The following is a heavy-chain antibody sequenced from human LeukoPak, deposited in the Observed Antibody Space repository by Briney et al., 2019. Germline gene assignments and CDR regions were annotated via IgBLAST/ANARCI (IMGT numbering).Heavy chain of an antibody. V-gene: IGHV3-53*01. CDR3: ARDGDYYDSSGYPMDY. CDR1: GFKFDNYE. J-gene: IGHJ4*02. D-gene: IGHD3-22*01. Sequence: GGSLRLSCAASGFKFDNYEMSWVRQAPGKGLEWVSVIYSGGSTYYADSVEGRFTISRDNSKNTLYLQMNSLRAEDTAVYYCARDGDYYDSSGYPMDYWGQGTLVTVSS. CDR2: IYSGGST.